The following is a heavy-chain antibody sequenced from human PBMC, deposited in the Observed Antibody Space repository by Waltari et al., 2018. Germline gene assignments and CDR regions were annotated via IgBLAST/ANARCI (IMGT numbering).Heavy chain of an antibody. CDR2: IDPIPGTA. CDR3: ARILMVVGDSSGMDA. J-gene: IGHJ6*02. Sequence: QVQLAQSGAEVKKPGSSVKVSCTASGGTFGNYVIVWVRQVAGHGLEWVGKIDPIPGTAKYSQTFQGRVTLSADTSTNTAYMELNSLTSEDTAVYYCARILMVVGDSSGMDAWGQGTAVTVAS. V-gene: IGHV1-69*04. CDR1: GGTFGNYV. D-gene: IGHD2-15*01.